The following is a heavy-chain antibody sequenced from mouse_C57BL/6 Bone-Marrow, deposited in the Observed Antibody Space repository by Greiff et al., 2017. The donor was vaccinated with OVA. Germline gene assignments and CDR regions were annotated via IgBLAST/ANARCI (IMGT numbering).Heavy chain of an antibody. CDR3: ARFATTLDY. D-gene: IGHD1-1*01. J-gene: IGHJ2*01. Sequence: EVQRVESGGGLVQPGGSLSLSCAASGFTFTDYYMSWVRQPPGKALEWLGFIRNKANGYTTEYSASVKGRFTISRDNSQSILYLQMNALRAEDSATYYCARFATTLDYWGQGTTLTVSS. CDR2: IRNKANGYTT. V-gene: IGHV7-3*01. CDR1: GFTFTDYY.